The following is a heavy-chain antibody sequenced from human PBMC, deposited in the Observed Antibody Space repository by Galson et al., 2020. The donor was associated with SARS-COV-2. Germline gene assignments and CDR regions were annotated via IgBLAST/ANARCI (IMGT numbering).Heavy chain of an antibody. CDR2: IYYSGST. D-gene: IGHD2-2*01. CDR3: ASPYVLFVPVVPAAEDYYYYMDV. CDR1: GGSISSSSYY. J-gene: IGHJ6*03. Sequence: SETLSLTCTVSGGSISSSSYYWGWIRQPPGKGLEWIGSIYYSGSTYYNPSLKSRVTISVDTSKNQFSLKLSSVTAADTAVYYCASPYVLFVPVVPAAEDYYYYMDVWGKGTTVTVSS. V-gene: IGHV4-39*01.